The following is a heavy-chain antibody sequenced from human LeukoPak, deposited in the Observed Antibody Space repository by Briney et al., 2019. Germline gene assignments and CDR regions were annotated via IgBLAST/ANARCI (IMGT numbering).Heavy chain of an antibody. CDR1: GGSISSYY. J-gene: IGHJ5*02. Sequence: NPSETLSLTCTVSGGSISSYYWSWIRQPPGKGLEWIGYIYYSGSTNYNPSLKSRVTISVDASKNQFSLKLSSVTAADTAVYYCARESPSAKWFDPWGQGTLVTVSS. CDR2: IYYSGST. V-gene: IGHV4-59*01. CDR3: ARESPSAKWFDP. D-gene: IGHD2-15*01.